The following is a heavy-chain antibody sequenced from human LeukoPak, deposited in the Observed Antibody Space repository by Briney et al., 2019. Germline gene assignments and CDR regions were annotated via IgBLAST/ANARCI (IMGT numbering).Heavy chain of an antibody. CDR3: ARELASDGPSMVRGVIRYFDY. J-gene: IGHJ4*02. CDR1: GFTVRSNY. V-gene: IGHV3-53*05. CDR2: IYSGGST. D-gene: IGHD3-10*01. Sequence: GGSLRLSCAASGFTVRSNYMSWVRQAPGKGLEGVSVIYSGGSTYYADSVKGRFTISRDNSKNTLYLQMNSLRAEDTAVYYCARELASDGPSMVRGVIRYFDYWGQGTLVTVSS.